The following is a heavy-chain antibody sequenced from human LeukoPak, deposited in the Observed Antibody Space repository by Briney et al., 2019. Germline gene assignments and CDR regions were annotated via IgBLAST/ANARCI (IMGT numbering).Heavy chain of an antibody. D-gene: IGHD2-2*01. J-gene: IGHJ4*02. V-gene: IGHV3-23*01. CDR2: ISGSGGTT. CDR3: AKEGRYCSSISCFDQ. CDR1: GFIFSTNA. Sequence: GRPLRLSCVASGFIFSTNAMSWVRQAPGKGLEWVSPISGSGGTTYYADSVKGRFTISRDNSWNTLYLQMDSLGVEDTAVYYCAKEGRYCSSISCFDQWGQGTLVTVSS.